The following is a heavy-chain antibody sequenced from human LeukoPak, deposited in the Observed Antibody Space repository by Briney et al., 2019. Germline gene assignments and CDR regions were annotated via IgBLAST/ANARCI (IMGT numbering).Heavy chain of an antibody. V-gene: IGHV3-21*01. CDR2: ISSSSSYI. CDR3: AKDGRAYCGGDCSSDY. D-gene: IGHD2-21*02. CDR1: GFTFGSYS. J-gene: IGHJ4*02. Sequence: GGSLRLSCAASGFTFGSYSMNWVRQAPGKGLEWVSSISSSSSYIYYADSVKGRFTISRDNAKNSLYLQMNSLRAEDTAVYYCAKDGRAYCGGDCSSDYWGQGTLVTVSS.